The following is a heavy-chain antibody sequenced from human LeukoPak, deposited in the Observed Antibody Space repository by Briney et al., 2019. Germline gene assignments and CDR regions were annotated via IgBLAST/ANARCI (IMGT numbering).Heavy chain of an antibody. Sequence: GGSLRLSCAASGFTFSSYSMNWVRQAPGKGLEWLSVIHRGGNTYYADSVKGRFTISRDSSKNTVFLQMDSLRAEDTAVYYCARDPGYGLGVDYGDYWGQGTLVTVSS. D-gene: IGHD3-10*01. V-gene: IGHV3-66*01. CDR1: GFTFSSYS. J-gene: IGHJ4*02. CDR3: ARDPGYGLGVDYGDY. CDR2: IHRGGNT.